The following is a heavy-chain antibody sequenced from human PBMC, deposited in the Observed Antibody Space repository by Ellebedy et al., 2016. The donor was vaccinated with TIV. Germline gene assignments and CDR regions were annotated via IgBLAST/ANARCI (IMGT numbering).Heavy chain of an antibody. CDR2: ISSTSSYT. V-gene: IGHV3-11*06. CDR1: GFTFSDYY. J-gene: IGHJ4*02. CDR3: ARNGYEDVWGSYHHDY. Sequence: GESLKISCAASGFTFSDYYMSWIRQAPGKGLEWVSYISSTSSYTNYTDSVKGRFTISRDNAKNSLHLQMNSLRDEDTAVYYGARNGYEDVWGSYHHDYWGQGTLVTVSS. D-gene: IGHD3-16*02.